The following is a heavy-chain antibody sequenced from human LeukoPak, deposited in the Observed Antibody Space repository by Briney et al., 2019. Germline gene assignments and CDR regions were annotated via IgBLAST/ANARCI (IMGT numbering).Heavy chain of an antibody. CDR3: ARHEEEDGYNAKTIDY. V-gene: IGHV4-39*01. CDR1: GGSISSSSYY. Sequence: SETLSLTCTVSGGSISSSSYYWGWVRQPPGKGLEWIGTVYSTGSTTYSNPSLKSRVTISVDTSKNQFSLKLSSVTAADTAVYYCARHEEEDGYNAKTIDYWGQGTLVTVSS. J-gene: IGHJ4*02. CDR2: VYSTGSTT. D-gene: IGHD5-24*01.